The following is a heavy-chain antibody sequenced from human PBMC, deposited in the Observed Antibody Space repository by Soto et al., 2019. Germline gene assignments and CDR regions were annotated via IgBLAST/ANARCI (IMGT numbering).Heavy chain of an antibody. CDR3: ARGGRPTVTTHWFDP. J-gene: IGHJ5*02. CDR1: GGSIGNTKW. V-gene: IGHV4-4*02. CDR2: IFHSGST. D-gene: IGHD4-17*01. Sequence: SETLSLTCAVSGGSIGNTKWWSWVRQPPGKGLEWIGEIFHSGSTNYNPSLRGRVTISVDKSKNQFSLKLNSVTAADTAVYYCARGGRPTVTTHWFDPWGQGTLVT.